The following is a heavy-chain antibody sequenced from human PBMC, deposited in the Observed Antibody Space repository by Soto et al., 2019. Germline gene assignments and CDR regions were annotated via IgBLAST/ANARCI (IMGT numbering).Heavy chain of an antibody. Sequence: QIQLVQSGAEVKKPGASVKVSCKASGYTFSSIGISWVRQAPGQVLEWMGWISPYKGNTHYAQGLQGRVTMTTDTSTSTAYMELRSLRSDDTAVYYCARDLDASVSYYTDYWGQGTLVTVSS. J-gene: IGHJ4*02. D-gene: IGHD3-10*01. CDR3: ARDLDASVSYYTDY. CDR1: GYTFSSIG. V-gene: IGHV1-18*01. CDR2: ISPYKGNT.